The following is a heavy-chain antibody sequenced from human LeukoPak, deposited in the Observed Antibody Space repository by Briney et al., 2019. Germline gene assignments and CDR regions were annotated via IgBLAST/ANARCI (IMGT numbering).Heavy chain of an antibody. Sequence: GASVKVSCKASGYTFTSYGISWVRQAPGQGLEWMGWISAYNGNTNYAQKLQGRVTMTADTSTSTAYMELRSLRSDDTAVYYCARGLKQGIAAAAIDYWGQGTLVTVSS. V-gene: IGHV1-18*01. CDR2: ISAYNGNT. CDR1: GYTFTSYG. D-gene: IGHD6-13*01. J-gene: IGHJ4*02. CDR3: ARGLKQGIAAAAIDY.